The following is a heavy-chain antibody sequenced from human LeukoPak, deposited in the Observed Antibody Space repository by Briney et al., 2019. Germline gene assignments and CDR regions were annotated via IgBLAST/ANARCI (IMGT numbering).Heavy chain of an antibody. J-gene: IGHJ4*02. V-gene: IGHV1-2*02. Sequence: ASVKVSCKASGYTFTSYDINWVRQATGQGLEWMGWMNPNSGGTNYAQKFQGRVTMTRDTTISTAYMELSRLRSDDTAVYYCARAGLEYSSSSVRFDYWGQGTLVTVSS. D-gene: IGHD6-6*01. CDR2: MNPNSGGT. CDR3: ARAGLEYSSSSVRFDY. CDR1: GYTFTSYD.